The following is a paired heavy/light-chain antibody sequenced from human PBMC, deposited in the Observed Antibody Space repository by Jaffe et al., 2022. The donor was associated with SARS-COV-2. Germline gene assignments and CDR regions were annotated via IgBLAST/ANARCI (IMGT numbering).Heavy chain of an antibody. D-gene: IGHD3-10*01. CDR3: ARSPLQAWAYGPFDY. Sequence: QLQLQESGPGLVKPSETLSLTCTVSGGSISRSTNYWGWIRQPPGKGLEWIGSIYYSGSTYYDPSLKSRATISVDTAKNQFSLKLSPVTAADTAVYYCARSPLQAWAYGPFDYWGQGTLVTVSS. CDR1: GGSISRSTNY. J-gene: IGHJ4*02. CDR2: IYYSGST. V-gene: IGHV4-39*01.
Light chain of an antibody. CDR1: QSVTRTY. CDR2: GAS. CDR3: QQYGSSPVT. Sequence: EIVFTQSPGALSLSPGERATLSCRASQSVTRTYLAWYQQKPGQAPRLLIYGASSRATGIPERFSGSGSGTDFTLTISRLEPEDFAVYYCQQYGSSPVTFGQGTKLEIK. V-gene: IGKV3-20*01. J-gene: IGKJ2*01.